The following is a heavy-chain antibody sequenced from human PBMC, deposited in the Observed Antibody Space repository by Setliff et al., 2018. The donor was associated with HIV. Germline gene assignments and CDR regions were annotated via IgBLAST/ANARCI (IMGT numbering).Heavy chain of an antibody. J-gene: IGHJ6*02. D-gene: IGHD2-21*01. CDR3: VGMDIVVVLPPDV. V-gene: IGHV3-23*01. CDR2: ISGGGDST. CDR1: GFTFNRYD. Sequence: PGGSLRLSCAASGFTFNRYDITWVRQAPGKGLEWVSLISGGGDSTSYADSVKGRFTISRDNSKNTLYLQMNSLRAEDTAVYYCVGMDIVVVLPPDVWGQGTTVTVSS.